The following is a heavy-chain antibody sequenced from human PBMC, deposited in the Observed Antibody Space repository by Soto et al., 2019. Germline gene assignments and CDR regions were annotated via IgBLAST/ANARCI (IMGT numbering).Heavy chain of an antibody. Sequence: GESLKISCQDSGHSFTSYWIGWVRQMPGKGLEWMGIIYLGDSDTRYSPSFQGHVTISADKSISTAYLQMNSLKTEDTAVYYCSTDSGDWPDYWGQGTLVTVSS. D-gene: IGHD7-27*01. CDR1: GHSFTSYW. CDR3: STDSGDWPDY. J-gene: IGHJ4*02. V-gene: IGHV5-51*01. CDR2: IYLGDSDT.